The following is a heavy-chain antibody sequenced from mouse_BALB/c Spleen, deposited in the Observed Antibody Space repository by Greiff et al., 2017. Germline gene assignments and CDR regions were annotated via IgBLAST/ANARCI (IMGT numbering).Heavy chain of an antibody. V-gene: IGHV1-15*01. CDR3: ARDYDYDGAWFAY. J-gene: IGHJ3*01. D-gene: IGHD2-4*01. CDR2: IHPGSGGT. CDR1: GYTFTDYE. Sequence: QVQLQQSGAELVRPGASVKLSCKALGYTFTDYEMHWVKQTPVHGLEWIGAIHPGSGGTSYNQKFKGKATLTVDKSSSTAYMHLNSLTSEDSAVYYCARDYDYDGAWFAYWGQGTLVTVSA.